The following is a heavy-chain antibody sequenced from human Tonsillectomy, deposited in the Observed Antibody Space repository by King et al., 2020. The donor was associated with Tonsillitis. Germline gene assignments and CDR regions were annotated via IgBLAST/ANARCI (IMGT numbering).Heavy chain of an antibody. CDR3: ANCSGGSCYSSDYYYYMDV. CDR2: IIPILGLA. V-gene: IGHV1-69*04. CDR1: GGTFSTYA. D-gene: IGHD2-15*01. J-gene: IGHJ6*03. Sequence: QLVQSGGELKKSGSSVKVSCKASGGTFSTYAISWVRQAPGQGLEWMGRIIPILGLANYAQKYQARVTLTADKSTSTANMERSSLRSEDTAVYYCANCSGGSCYSSDYYYYMDVWGKGTTVTVSS.